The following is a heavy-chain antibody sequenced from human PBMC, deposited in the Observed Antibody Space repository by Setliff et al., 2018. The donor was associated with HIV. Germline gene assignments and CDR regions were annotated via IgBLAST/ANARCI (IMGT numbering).Heavy chain of an antibody. Sequence: GSLRLSCAVSGFTFSNYWMSWVRQAPGKGLEWVASIKQDGSEKYFVDSVKGRFTISRDNSKNTLYLQMNSLRAEDTAVYYCARPGYNFWSGKYFQHWGQGTLVTVS. CDR3: ARPGYNFWSGKYFQH. D-gene: IGHD3-3*01. V-gene: IGHV3-7*01. CDR1: GFTFSNYW. CDR2: IKQDGSEK. J-gene: IGHJ1*01.